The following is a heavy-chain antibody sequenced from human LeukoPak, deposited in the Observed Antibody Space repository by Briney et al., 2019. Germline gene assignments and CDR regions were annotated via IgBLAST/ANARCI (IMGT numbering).Heavy chain of an antibody. D-gene: IGHD3-16*01. V-gene: IGHV4-4*09. CDR1: GGSISSYY. J-gene: IGHJ4*02. Sequence: SETLSLTCTVSGGSISSYYWSWIRQPPGKGLEWIGYIYTSGSTNYKPSLKSRVTISVDTSKNQLSLKLSSVTAADTAVYYCARHGDLGGYYFDYWGQGTLVTVSS. CDR3: ARHGDLGGYYFDY. CDR2: IYTSGST.